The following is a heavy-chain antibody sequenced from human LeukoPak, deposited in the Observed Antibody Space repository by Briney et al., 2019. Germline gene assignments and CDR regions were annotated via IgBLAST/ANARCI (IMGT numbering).Heavy chain of an antibody. CDR3: ARDQMGMNWFDP. J-gene: IGHJ5*02. CDR1: GGSISPFY. V-gene: IGHV4-59*01. Sequence: SETLSLTCTVSGGSISPFYWNWIRQPPGKGLEWIGYIYYTGGTSYNPSLKSRVTISVDTSKNQFSLKLSSVTAADTAVYYCARDQMGMNWFDPWGQGTLVTVSS. CDR2: IYYTGGT. D-gene: IGHD1-26*01.